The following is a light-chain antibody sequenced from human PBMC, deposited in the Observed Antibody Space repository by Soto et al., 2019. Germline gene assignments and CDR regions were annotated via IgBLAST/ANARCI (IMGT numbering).Light chain of an antibody. CDR1: SSDVGAYDY. V-gene: IGLV2-14*03. J-gene: IGLJ1*01. CDR2: EVS. Sequence: QSALTQPASVSGSPGQSITISCTGTSSDVGAYDYVSWYQQHPDKAPKLMIYEVSNRPSGVSSRFSGSKSVNTATLTISGLQADDEADYYCSSYTSSSTQVFGTGTKVTVL. CDR3: SSYTSSSTQV.